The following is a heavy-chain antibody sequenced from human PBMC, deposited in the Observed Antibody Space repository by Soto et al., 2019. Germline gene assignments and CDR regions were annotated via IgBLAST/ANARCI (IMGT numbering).Heavy chain of an antibody. CDR3: ARDAGRYYDSSGYFQGMDV. J-gene: IGHJ6*02. CDR1: GGSISSGGYY. D-gene: IGHD3-22*01. Sequence: TLSLTCAVSGGSISSGGYYWSWIRQHPGKGLEWIGYIYYSGSTYYNPSLKSRVTISVDTSKNQFSLKLSSVTAADTAVYYCARDAGRYYDSSGYFQGMDVWGQGTTVTVSS. CDR2: IYYSGST. V-gene: IGHV4-31*11.